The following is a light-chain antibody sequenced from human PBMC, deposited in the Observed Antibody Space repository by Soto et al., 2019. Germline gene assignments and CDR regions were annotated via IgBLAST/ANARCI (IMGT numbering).Light chain of an antibody. J-gene: IGLJ2*01. Sequence: LTQAPSASGTPGQRVTISCSGSSSNIGSNTVSWYQQVPGTAPKLLIYSNDQRPSGVPDRFSGSKSGTSASLAIGGLQSEDEADYYCAAWDGSLNGWVFGGGTKVTVL. CDR3: AAWDGSLNGWV. V-gene: IGLV1-44*01. CDR2: SND. CDR1: SSNIGSNT.